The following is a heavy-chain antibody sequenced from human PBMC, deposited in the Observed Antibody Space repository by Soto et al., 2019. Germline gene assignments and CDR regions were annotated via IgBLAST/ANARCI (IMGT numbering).Heavy chain of an antibody. Sequence: SETLSLTCTVSGGSISSSSYYWGWIRQPPGKGLEWIGSIYYSGSTYYNPSLKSRVTISADTSKNQFSLKLSSVTAADTAVYYCASPDSFHYGMDVWGQGTTVTVSS. CDR3: ASPDSFHYGMDV. V-gene: IGHV4-39*01. CDR2: IYYSGST. CDR1: GGSISSSSYY. J-gene: IGHJ6*02. D-gene: IGHD3-22*01.